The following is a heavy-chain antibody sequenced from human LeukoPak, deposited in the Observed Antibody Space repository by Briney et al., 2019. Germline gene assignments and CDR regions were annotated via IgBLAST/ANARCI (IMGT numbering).Heavy chain of an antibody. J-gene: IGHJ5*02. V-gene: IGHV3-21*01. CDR2: ISSSSSYI. D-gene: IGHD3-22*01. CDR1: GFTFSSYS. CDR3: ARYHYYDSSGYYWWILGWFDP. Sequence: GGSLRLSCAASGFTFSSYSMNWVRQAPGKGLEWVSSISSSSSYIYYADSVKGRFTISRDNAKNSLYLQMNSLRAEDTAVYYCARYHYYDSSGYYWWILGWFDPWGQGTLVTVSS.